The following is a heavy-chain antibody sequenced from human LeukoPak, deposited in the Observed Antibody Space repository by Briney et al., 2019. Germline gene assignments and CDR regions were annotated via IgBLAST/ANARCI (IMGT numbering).Heavy chain of an antibody. D-gene: IGHD3-22*01. CDR1: GFTFSSYA. V-gene: IGHV3-23*01. Sequence: LGGSLRLSCAASGFTFSSYAMSWVRQAPGKGLEWVSAISGSGGSTYYADSVKGRFTISRDNSKNTLYLQMNSLRAEDTAVYYCAKSIDSSGYYYYYGMDVWGQGTTVTVSS. J-gene: IGHJ6*02. CDR3: AKSIDSSGYYYYYGMDV. CDR2: ISGSGGST.